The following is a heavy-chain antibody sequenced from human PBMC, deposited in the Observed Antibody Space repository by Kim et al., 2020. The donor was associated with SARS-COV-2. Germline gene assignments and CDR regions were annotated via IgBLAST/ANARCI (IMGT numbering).Heavy chain of an antibody. V-gene: IGHV3-48*02. CDR3: VRDRMGGAFDI. CDR1: TFTFSAYD. J-gene: IGHJ3*02. CDR2: ITKTSTTI. D-gene: IGHD3-16*01. Sequence: GESLKISCATSTFTFSAYDMNWVRQAPGKGLEWLSFITKTSTTIYYTDSVRGRFTISRDNAKNSLYLQMNSLRDEDTAVYYCVRDRMGGAFDIWGQGTMVTVSS.